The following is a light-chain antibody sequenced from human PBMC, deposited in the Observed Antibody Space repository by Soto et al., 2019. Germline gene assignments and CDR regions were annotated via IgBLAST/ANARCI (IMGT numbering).Light chain of an antibody. CDR1: QSVSNN. Sequence: EKVMTQSPATLSVSPGERVTLSCRASQSVSNNLAWYQQKPGQAPRLLIYGASTRATGIPARFSGSGSETDFTLTISSLQSEDFAVYYCQQYNNWPRTFGQGTKVDI. V-gene: IGKV3-15*01. CDR2: GAS. CDR3: QQYNNWPRT. J-gene: IGKJ1*01.